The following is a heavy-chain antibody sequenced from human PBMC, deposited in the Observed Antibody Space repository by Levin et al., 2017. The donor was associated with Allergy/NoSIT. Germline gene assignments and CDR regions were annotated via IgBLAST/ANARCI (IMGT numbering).Heavy chain of an antibody. CDR3: AKGSATEGAGIFDY. CDR1: GFTFSSYG. V-gene: IGHV3-30*18. J-gene: IGHJ4*02. CDR2: ISYDGSNK. Sequence: GESLKISCAASGFTFSSYGMHWVRQAPGKGLEWVAVISYDGSNKYYADSVKGRFTISRDNSKNTLYLQMNSLRAEDTAVYYCAKGSATEGAGIFDYWGQGTLVTVSS. D-gene: IGHD6-19*01.